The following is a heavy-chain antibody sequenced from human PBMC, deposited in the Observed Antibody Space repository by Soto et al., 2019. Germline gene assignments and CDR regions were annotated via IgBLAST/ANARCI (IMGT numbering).Heavy chain of an antibody. CDR3: ARRGFGLFYYGTSGSPDFYYYNMDV. J-gene: IGHJ6*03. Sequence: SETLSLTCTVSGGSISSYYWSWIRQTPVKGLEWIGHIFYTGITKYNSSLRSRVTISLDTSKTQFSLTLKSVTAADTAVYYCARRGFGLFYYGTSGSPDFYYYNMDVWGQGTTVT. D-gene: IGHD3-22*01. CDR1: GGSISSYY. V-gene: IGHV4-59*08. CDR2: IFYTGIT.